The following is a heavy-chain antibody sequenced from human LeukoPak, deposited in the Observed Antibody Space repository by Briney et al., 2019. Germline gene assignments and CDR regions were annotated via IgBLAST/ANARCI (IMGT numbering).Heavy chain of an antibody. Sequence: SETLSLTCAVYGGSFSGYYWSWIRQPPGKELEWIGEINHSGSTNYNPSLKSRVTISVDTSKNQFSLKLSSVTAADTAVYYCARHGSGHDYWGQGTLVTVSS. J-gene: IGHJ4*02. D-gene: IGHD3-10*01. CDR1: GGSFSGYY. CDR2: INHSGST. CDR3: ARHGSGHDY. V-gene: IGHV4-34*01.